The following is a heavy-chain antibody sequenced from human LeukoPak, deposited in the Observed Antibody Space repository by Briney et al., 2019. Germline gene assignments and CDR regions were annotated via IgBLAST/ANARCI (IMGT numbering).Heavy chain of an antibody. Sequence: ASVKVSCKASGYTFSSYGISWVRQAPGQGLEWMGWISAYNGNTNYAQKLQGRVTMTTDTSTTTAYMELRSLRSDDTAVYYCARGGNWNDRTDAFDIWGQGTMVTVSS. V-gene: IGHV1-18*01. D-gene: IGHD1-1*01. J-gene: IGHJ3*02. CDR2: ISAYNGNT. CDR1: GYTFSSYG. CDR3: ARGGNWNDRTDAFDI.